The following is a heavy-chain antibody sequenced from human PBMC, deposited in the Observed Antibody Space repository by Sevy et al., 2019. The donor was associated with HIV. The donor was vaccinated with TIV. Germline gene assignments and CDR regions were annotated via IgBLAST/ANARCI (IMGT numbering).Heavy chain of an antibody. Sequence: WETLSLTCTVSGGSITSLYWNWIRQPPGKGLEWIANIYYNGHINYNPYLKSRVTLSLDTSKNQLSLRLSSVTAADTAMYYCAGENAWGRGYSWGQGTLVTVSS. D-gene: IGHD1-26*01. J-gene: IGHJ4*02. V-gene: IGHV4-59*08. CDR2: IYYNGHI. CDR1: GGSITSLY. CDR3: AGENAWGRGYS.